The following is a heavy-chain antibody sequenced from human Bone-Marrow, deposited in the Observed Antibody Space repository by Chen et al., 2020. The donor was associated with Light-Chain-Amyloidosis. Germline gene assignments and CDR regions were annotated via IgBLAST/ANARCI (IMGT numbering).Heavy chain of an antibody. CDR2: VSGSTVST. CDR1: GFNFSSFG. V-gene: IGHV3-23*04. J-gene: IGHJ4*02. D-gene: IGHD3-10*01. CDR3: TRKGGYFDF. Sequence: EVQLVESGGGLVQPGGSLRLSCATSGFNFSSFGMSWVRQAPGKGLEWVSTVSGSTVSTYYAGAVKGRFIISRDNSKSXXXXXMNSLRAGDTAVYSCTRKGGYFDFWGQGSLVTVSS.